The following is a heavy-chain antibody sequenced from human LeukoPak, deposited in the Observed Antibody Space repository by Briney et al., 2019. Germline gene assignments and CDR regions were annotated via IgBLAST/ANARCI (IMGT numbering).Heavy chain of an antibody. Sequence: GGSLRLSCVASGFTFSDYNMRWIRQAPGKGLEWVSSISRSGSTKYYADSVKGRFTISRDNAKNSLFLQMNSLRAEDTALYYCAKQGYSSGWFYYYYMDVWGKGTTVTVSS. D-gene: IGHD6-19*01. CDR1: GFTFSDYN. CDR2: ISRSGSTK. J-gene: IGHJ6*03. CDR3: AKQGYSSGWFYYYYMDV. V-gene: IGHV3-11*01.